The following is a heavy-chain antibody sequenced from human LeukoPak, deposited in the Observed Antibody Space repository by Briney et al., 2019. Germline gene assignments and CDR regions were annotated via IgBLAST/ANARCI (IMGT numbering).Heavy chain of an antibody. Sequence: ASVKVSCKASGYTFTSCGISWVRQAPGQGLEWMGWISAYNGNTNYAQKLQGRVTMTTDTSTSTAYMELRSLRSDDTAVYYCAREPSGNWNRTPFDYWGQGTLVTVSS. CDR3: AREPSGNWNRTPFDY. D-gene: IGHD1-1*01. V-gene: IGHV1-18*04. CDR1: GYTFTSCG. J-gene: IGHJ4*02. CDR2: ISAYNGNT.